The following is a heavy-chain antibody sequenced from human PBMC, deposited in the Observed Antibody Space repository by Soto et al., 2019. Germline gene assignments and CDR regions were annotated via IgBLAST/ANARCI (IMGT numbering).Heavy chain of an antibody. V-gene: IGHV1-2*02. CDR2: INPYSGGT. Sequence: ASVKVSCKASGYSFTGYNVHWLRQAPGQGLEWMGWINPYSGGTNYAQKFQGRVTMTRDTSISTGYMELSRLRSDDTAVYYCARVGSSGPLGGDAFDIWGQGTMVTVSS. D-gene: IGHD6-19*01. CDR1: GYSFTGYN. J-gene: IGHJ3*02. CDR3: ARVGSSGPLGGDAFDI.